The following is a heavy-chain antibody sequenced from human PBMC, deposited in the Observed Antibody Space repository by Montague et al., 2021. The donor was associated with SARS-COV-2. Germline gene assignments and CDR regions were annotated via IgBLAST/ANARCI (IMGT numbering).Heavy chain of an antibody. J-gene: IGHJ4*02. D-gene: IGHD3-16*01. V-gene: IGHV3-30*04. CDR1: GFTFSSYA. CDR3: ARDRDDYIWGSYENFDY. Sequence: SLRLSCAASGFTFSSYAMHWVRQAPGKGLEWVAVISYDGSNKYYADSVKGRFTISRDNSKNTLYLRMNSLRAEDTAVYYCARDRDDYIWGSYENFDYWGQGTLVTVSS. CDR2: ISYDGSNK.